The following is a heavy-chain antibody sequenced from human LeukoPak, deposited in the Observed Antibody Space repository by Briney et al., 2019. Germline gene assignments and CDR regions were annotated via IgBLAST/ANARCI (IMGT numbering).Heavy chain of an antibody. CDR1: GGSISSYY. CDR2: IYTSGST. J-gene: IGHJ4*02. CDR3: ARGAVSYYGSGSLSYYFDY. D-gene: IGHD3-10*01. Sequence: SETLSLTCTVSGGSISSYYWSWIRQPAGKGLEWIGRIYTSGSTNYNPSLKSRVTISVDKSKNQFSLKLSSVTAADTPVYYCARGAVSYYGSGSLSYYFDYWGQGTLVTVSS. V-gene: IGHV4-4*07.